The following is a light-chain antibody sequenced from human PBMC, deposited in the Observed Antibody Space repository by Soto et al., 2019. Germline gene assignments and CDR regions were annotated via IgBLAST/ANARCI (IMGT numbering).Light chain of an antibody. CDR3: KSYAGSNTYV. Sequence: QSVLTQPPSASGSPGQSVTISCTGTKNDIGVYDFVSWYQHHPGKAPRLIIYEVVQRPSGVPDRVSGSKSGNTASQTVSGLQAADEADYFCKSYAGSNTYVFGNGTQLTVL. V-gene: IGLV2-8*01. CDR2: EVV. J-gene: IGLJ1*01. CDR1: KNDIGVYDF.